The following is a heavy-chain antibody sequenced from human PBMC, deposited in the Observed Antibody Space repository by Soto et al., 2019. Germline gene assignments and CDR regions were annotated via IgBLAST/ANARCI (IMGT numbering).Heavy chain of an antibody. CDR2: IYYSGST. CDR3: ARSDHYYYDSSGYWDY. D-gene: IGHD3-22*01. J-gene: IGHJ4*02. CDR1: GGSISSGGYS. Sequence: ETLSLTCAVSGGSISSGGYSWSWIRQPPGKGLEWIGYIYYSGSTNYNPSLKSRLTISVDTSKNQFSLKLSSVTAADTAVYYCARSDHYYYDSSGYWDYWGQGTLVTVSS. V-gene: IGHV4-61*08.